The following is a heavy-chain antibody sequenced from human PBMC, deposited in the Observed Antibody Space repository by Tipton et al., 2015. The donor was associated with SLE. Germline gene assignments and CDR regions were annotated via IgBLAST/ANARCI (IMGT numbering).Heavy chain of an antibody. CDR3: ARERRGY. J-gene: IGHJ4*02. Sequence: TLSLTCSVSGVSISSGGYSWTWIRQPPGKGLEWIGEVNHIGSANYNPSLQSRVSISIDTSKNQFYLNLSSVTAADTGMYYCARERRGYWGQGNLVIVSS. D-gene: IGHD3-10*01. CDR2: VNHIGSA. V-gene: IGHV4-30-2*01. CDR1: GVSISSGGYS.